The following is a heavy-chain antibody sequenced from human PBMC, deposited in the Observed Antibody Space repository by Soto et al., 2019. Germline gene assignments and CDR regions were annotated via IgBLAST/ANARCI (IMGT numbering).Heavy chain of an antibody. CDR3: ARAHGGNPPFDY. V-gene: IGHV4-59*01. J-gene: IGHJ4*02. D-gene: IGHD2-15*01. CDR2: IYYSGST. CDR1: GGSISSYY. Sequence: SETLSLTCTVSGGSISSYYWSWIRQPPGKGLEWIGYIYYSGSTNYNPSLKSRVTISVDTSKNQFSLKLSSVTAADTAVYYCARAHGGNPPFDYWGQGTLVTV.